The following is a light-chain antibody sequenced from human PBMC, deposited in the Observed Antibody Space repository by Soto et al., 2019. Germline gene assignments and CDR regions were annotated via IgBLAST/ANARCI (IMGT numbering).Light chain of an antibody. CDR3: QHYVNWPLT. J-gene: IGKJ4*01. V-gene: IGKV3-15*01. Sequence: IGRKQSLATLSVFTGEGATLSCMASQGIGDTLAWYQQKPGQTPRLLIYDTSIRATGVPARFSGSRSGAEFTLTISSLQSEDFAVYYCQHYVNWPLTLGGGTKV. CDR2: DTS. CDR1: QGIGDT.